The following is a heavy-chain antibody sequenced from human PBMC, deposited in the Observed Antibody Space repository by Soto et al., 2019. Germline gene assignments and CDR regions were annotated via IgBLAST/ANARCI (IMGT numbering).Heavy chain of an antibody. V-gene: IGHV4-61*01. CDR3: PRDLRGNGRAFDY. D-gene: IGHD1-1*01. CDR1: GDSVISDSYY. Sequence: NPAETLYLTCTVYGDSVISDSYYWTWIRQPPGEGLEWIGCIYSSGSTKYELSLKSRVTISLDTSNNQSPLELTSVTAADPPFYFGPRDLRGNGRAFDYWGREPWSPSPQ. J-gene: IGHJ4*02. CDR2: IYSSGST.